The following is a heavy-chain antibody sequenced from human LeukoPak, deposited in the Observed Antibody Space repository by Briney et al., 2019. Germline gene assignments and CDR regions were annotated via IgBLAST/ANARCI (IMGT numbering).Heavy chain of an antibody. Sequence: SETLSLTCTVSGGSISSGDYYWIWIRQPPGKGLEWIGYIYYSGSTYYNPSLKSRVTISVDTSKNQFSLKLSSVTAADTAVYYCARRGYGDNWLDPWGQGTLVTVSS. CDR3: ARRGYGDNWLDP. CDR1: GGSISSGDYY. D-gene: IGHD4-17*01. V-gene: IGHV4-30-4*01. CDR2: IYYSGST. J-gene: IGHJ5*02.